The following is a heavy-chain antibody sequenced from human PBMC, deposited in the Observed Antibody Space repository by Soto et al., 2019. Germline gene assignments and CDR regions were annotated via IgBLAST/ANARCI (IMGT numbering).Heavy chain of an antibody. CDR3: ARSRLGYFDF. D-gene: IGHD3-9*01. CDR1: GGTFSSDA. V-gene: IGHV1-69*05. Sequence: SVTGSCTASGGTFSSDAIGWVRQAPGQGLEWMGGIIPIFATAKYAQKFQGRVTMTRTTSISTAYMELSSLRSEDTAVYYCARSRLGYFDFWGQGSLVTGSS. J-gene: IGHJ4*02. CDR2: IIPIFATA.